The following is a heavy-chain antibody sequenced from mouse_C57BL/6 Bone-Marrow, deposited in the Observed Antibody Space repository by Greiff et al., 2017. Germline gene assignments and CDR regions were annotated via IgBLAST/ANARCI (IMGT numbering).Heavy chain of an antibody. CDR2: IYPRSGNT. CDR3: ARRVTTVVAKTAYWYVDV. J-gene: IGHJ1*03. V-gene: IGHV1-81*01. CDR1: GYTFTSYG. D-gene: IGHD1-1*01. Sequence: QVHVKQSGAELARPGASVKLSCKASGYTFTSYGISWVKQRTGQGLEWIGEIYPRSGNTYYNEKFKGKATLTADKSSSTAYMELRSLTSEDSAVYFCARRVTTVVAKTAYWYVDVWGTGTTVTVSS.